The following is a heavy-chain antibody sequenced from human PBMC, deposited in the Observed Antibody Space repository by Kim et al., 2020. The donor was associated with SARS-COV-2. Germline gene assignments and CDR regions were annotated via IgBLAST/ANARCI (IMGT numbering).Heavy chain of an antibody. CDR1: GGSISSSSYN. CDR2: INYSGST. CDR3: AIASSGFY. V-gene: IGHV4-39*02. J-gene: IGHJ1*01. D-gene: IGHD6-19*01. Sequence: SETLSLTCTVSGGSISSSSYNWGWLRQPTGKGLEWIGSINYSGSTNYYSSLKSRITISPDTYKNYFSLKLITVTAADTADYYCAIASSGFYWGQGSPVT.